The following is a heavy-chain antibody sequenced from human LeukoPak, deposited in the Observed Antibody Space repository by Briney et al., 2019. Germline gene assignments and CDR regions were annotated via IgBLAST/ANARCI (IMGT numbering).Heavy chain of an antibody. CDR2: IYYSGNT. D-gene: IGHD3-10*01. J-gene: IGHJ3*02. Sequence: SQTLSLTCTVSGDSIFSASYYWGWLRHPPGKGLEWIGFIYYSGNTYYSSSLRSRISISIDTSNNQFSLSLSSVTVADTAVYYCAREGTAHAFDIWGRGTMVTVSS. CDR3: AREGTAHAFDI. CDR1: GDSIFSASYY. V-gene: IGHV4-31*03.